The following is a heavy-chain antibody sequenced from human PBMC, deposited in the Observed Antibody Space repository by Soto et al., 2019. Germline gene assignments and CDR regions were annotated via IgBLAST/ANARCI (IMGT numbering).Heavy chain of an antibody. CDR3: ARGYPIVVVPDAMGWFDH. V-gene: IGHV4-34*01. J-gene: IGHJ5*02. CDR2: INHTGST. Sequence: SETLSLTCAVYGGSFIGYYWSWIRQPPGKGLEWIREINHTGSTNYNPSLKSRVTISVDTSKNQFSLKLSYVTAAATAVYYCARGYPIVVVPDAMGWFDHWGPGALVTVSS. CDR1: GGSFIGYY. D-gene: IGHD2-2*01.